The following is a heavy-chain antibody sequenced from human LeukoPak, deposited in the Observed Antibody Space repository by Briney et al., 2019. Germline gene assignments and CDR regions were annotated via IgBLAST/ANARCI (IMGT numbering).Heavy chain of an antibody. J-gene: IGHJ3*02. CDR1: GFTFSSYS. V-gene: IGHV3-48*04. D-gene: IGHD3-22*01. CDR2: ISSSSSTI. Sequence: GGSLRLSCAASGFTFSSYSMNWVRQAPGKGLEWVSYISSSSSTIYYADSVKGRFTISRDNAKNSLYLQMNSLRAEDTAVYYCARFYYDSSGFAFDIWGQGTMVTVSS. CDR3: ARFYYDSSGFAFDI.